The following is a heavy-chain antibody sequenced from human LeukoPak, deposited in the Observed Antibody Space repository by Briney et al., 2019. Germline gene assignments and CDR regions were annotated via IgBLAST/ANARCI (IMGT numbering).Heavy chain of an antibody. CDR2: INPNSGGT. CDR3: ARVPRADPYYFDY. Sequence: GASVKVSCKASGYTFTGYYMHWVRQAPGQGLEWMGWINPNSGGTNYAQKFQGRVTMTRDTSISTAYMELSRLRSDDTAVYYCARVPRADPYYFDYWGQGTLVTVSS. CDR1: GYTFTGYY. D-gene: IGHD3-10*01. J-gene: IGHJ4*02. V-gene: IGHV1-2*02.